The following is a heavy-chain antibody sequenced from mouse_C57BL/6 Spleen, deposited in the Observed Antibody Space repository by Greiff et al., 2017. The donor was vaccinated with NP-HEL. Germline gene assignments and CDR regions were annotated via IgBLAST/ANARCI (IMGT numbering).Heavy chain of an antibody. V-gene: IGHV14-4*01. CDR2: IDPENGDT. CDR1: GFNIKDDY. J-gene: IGHJ2*01. CDR3: TTGRYYGSGNY. D-gene: IGHD1-1*01. Sequence: EVQLQQSGAELVRPGASVKLSCTASGFNIKDDYMHWVKQRPEQGLEWIGWIDPENGDTEYASKFQGKATITADTSSNTAYLQLSSLTSEDTAVYYCTTGRYYGSGNYWGQGTTLTVSS.